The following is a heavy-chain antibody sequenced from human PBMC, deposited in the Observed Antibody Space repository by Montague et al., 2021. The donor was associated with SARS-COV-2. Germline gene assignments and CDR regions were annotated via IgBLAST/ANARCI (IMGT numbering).Heavy chain of an antibody. CDR2: INHSGST. CDR1: GGSFSGYY. V-gene: IGHV4-34*01. Sequence: SETLSLTCAVYGGSFSGYYWSWIRQPPGKRLEWIGEINHSGSTNYNPSLKSRVTISVDTSKNQFSLKLSSVTAADTAVYYCASLTLGYCSSTSCYSDWFDHWGQGTLVTVSS. CDR3: ASLTLGYCSSTSCYSDWFDH. J-gene: IGHJ5*02. D-gene: IGHD2-2*02.